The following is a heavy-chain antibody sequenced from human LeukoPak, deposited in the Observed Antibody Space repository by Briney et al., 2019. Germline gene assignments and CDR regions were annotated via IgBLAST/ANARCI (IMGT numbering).Heavy chain of an antibody. D-gene: IGHD1-26*01. CDR3: ARGHVVGASYRIGPFYYFDY. J-gene: IGHJ4*02. CDR2: INWNGGST. Sequence: GGSLRLSCAASGFTFDDYGMSWVRQAPGKGLEWGSGINWNGGSTGYADSVKGRFTIYRDNDKNYLYLQMNSLRAEETALYYCARGHVVGASYRIGPFYYFDYWGQGTLVTVSS. V-gene: IGHV3-20*04. CDR1: GFTFDDYG.